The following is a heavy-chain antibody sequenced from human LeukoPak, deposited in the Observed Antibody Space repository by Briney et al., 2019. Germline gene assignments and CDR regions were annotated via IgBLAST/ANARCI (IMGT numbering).Heavy chain of an antibody. D-gene: IGHD1-26*01. CDR3: ARVKSGRSLGAFDI. CDR2: IKQDGSEK. J-gene: IGHJ3*02. Sequence: GGSLRLSCAASGFTFSSYWMSWVRQAPGKGLEWVANIKQDGSEKYYVDSVKGRFTISRDNAKNSLYLQMNSLRAEDTALYYCARVKSGRSLGAFDIWGQGTMVTVSS. V-gene: IGHV3-7*05. CDR1: GFTFSSYW.